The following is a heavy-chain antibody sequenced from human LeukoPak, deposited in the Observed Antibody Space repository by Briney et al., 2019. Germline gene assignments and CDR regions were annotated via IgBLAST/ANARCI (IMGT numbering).Heavy chain of an antibody. J-gene: IGHJ4*02. CDR3: ARDTTRWDTALDY. CDR2: ITAYNGNT. Sequence: GASVKVSYKASGYTFTSYGIIWVRQAPGQGLEWMGWITAYNGNTNYAQKLQGRVTMTTDTSTSTAYMELRSLRSDDTAVYYCARDTTRWDTALDYWGQGTLVTVSS. CDR1: GYTFTSYG. D-gene: IGHD1-1*01. V-gene: IGHV1-18*01.